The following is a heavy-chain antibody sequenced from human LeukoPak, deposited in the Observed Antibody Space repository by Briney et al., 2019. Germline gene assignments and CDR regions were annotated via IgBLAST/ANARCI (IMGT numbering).Heavy chain of an antibody. CDR3: ARNYYDSSGPFDY. CDR1: GGTFSSYA. D-gene: IGHD3-22*01. J-gene: IGHJ4*02. V-gene: IGHV1-69*13. CDR2: IIPIFGTA. Sequence: SVKVSCKASGGTFSSYAISWVRQALGQGLEWMGGIIPIFGTANYAQKFQGRVTITADESTSTAYMELSSLRSEDTAVYYCARNYYDSSGPFDYWGQGTLVTVSS.